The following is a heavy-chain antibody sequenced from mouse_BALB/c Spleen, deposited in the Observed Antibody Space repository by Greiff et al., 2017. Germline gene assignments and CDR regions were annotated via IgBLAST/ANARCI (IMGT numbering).Heavy chain of an antibody. V-gene: IGHV5-6-2*01. Sequence: EVKLMESGGGLVKLGGSLKLSCAASGFTFSSYYMSWVRQTPEKRLELVAAINSNGGSTYYPDTVKGRFTISRDNAKNTLYLQMSSLKSEDTALYYCARDHNFDYWGQGTTLTVSS. J-gene: IGHJ2*01. CDR1: GFTFSSYY. CDR3: ARDHNFDY. CDR2: INSNGGST.